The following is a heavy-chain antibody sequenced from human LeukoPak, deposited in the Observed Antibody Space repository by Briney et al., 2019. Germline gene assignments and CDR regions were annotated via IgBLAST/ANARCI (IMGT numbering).Heavy chain of an antibody. CDR3: AKVRDTRDWYKDASDV. Sequence: PGGSLRLSCAASGFTFSSYAMSWVRQAPGKGLEWVSAITGTGGSTYYVASVKGRFTVSRDNSRNTLYLQMSSLRAEDSAMYYCAKVRDTRDWYKDASDVWGQGTRVTVSS. V-gene: IGHV3-23*01. CDR1: GFTFSSYA. J-gene: IGHJ3*01. D-gene: IGHD6-19*01. CDR2: ITGTGGST.